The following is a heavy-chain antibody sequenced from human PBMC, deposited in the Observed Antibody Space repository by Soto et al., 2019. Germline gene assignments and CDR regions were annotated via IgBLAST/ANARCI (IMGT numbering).Heavy chain of an antibody. CDR2: ISSSSSTI. J-gene: IGHJ2*01. CDR1: GFTFSSYS. Sequence: EVQLVESGGGLVQPGGSLRLSCEASGFTFSSYSMNWVRQAPGKGLEWVSYISSSSSTIYYADSVKGRFTISRDNAKNSLYLQMNSLRDEYTAVYYCARVRTTVTSRYWYFDLWGRGTLVTVSS. V-gene: IGHV3-48*02. D-gene: IGHD4-17*01. CDR3: ARVRTTVTSRYWYFDL.